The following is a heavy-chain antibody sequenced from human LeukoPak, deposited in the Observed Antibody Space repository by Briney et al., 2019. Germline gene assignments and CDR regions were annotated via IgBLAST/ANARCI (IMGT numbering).Heavy chain of an antibody. D-gene: IGHD1-26*01. CDR1: GGSISSSNYY. CDR3: ARDSAMGPPSFDY. J-gene: IGHJ4*02. V-gene: IGHV4-39*07. CDR2: IYYSGST. Sequence: SETLSLTCTVSGGSISSSNYYWGWIRQPPRKGLEWIGSIYYSGSTYYNPSLKSRVTISVDTSKNQFSLKLTSVTAADTAAYYCARDSAMGPPSFDYWGQGTLVTVSS.